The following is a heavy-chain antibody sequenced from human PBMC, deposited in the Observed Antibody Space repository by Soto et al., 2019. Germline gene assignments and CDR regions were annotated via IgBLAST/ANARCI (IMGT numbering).Heavy chain of an antibody. V-gene: IGHV4-39*01. Sequence: SETLSLTCTVSGGSISSSSYYWGWIRQPPGKGLEWIGSIYYSGSTYYNPSLKSRVTISVDTSKNHFSLKLSSVTAADTAVYYCAIQRVRGVIIDTDYYYYYGMDVWGQGTTVTVSS. CDR1: GGSISSSSYY. CDR2: IYYSGST. D-gene: IGHD3-10*01. J-gene: IGHJ6*02. CDR3: AIQRVRGVIIDTDYYYYYGMDV.